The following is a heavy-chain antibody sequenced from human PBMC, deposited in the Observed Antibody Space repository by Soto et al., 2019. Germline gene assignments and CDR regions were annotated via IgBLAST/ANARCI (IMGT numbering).Heavy chain of an antibody. Sequence: PSETLSLTCTVSGGSISSYYWSWIRQPPGKGLEWIGYIYYSGSTNYNPSLKSRVTISVDTSKNQFSLKLSSVTAADTAVYYCARTNLNYYYYYGMDLWGQGTTVTVSS. CDR1: GGSISSYY. CDR2: IYYSGST. CDR3: ARTNLNYYYYYGMDL. J-gene: IGHJ6*02. V-gene: IGHV4-59*01.